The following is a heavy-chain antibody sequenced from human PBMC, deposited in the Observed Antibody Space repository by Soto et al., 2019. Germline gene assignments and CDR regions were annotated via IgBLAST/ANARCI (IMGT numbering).Heavy chain of an antibody. CDR1: GFTVSNYW. CDR3: ARDLCDY. V-gene: IGHV3-7*01. J-gene: IGHJ4*02. CDR2: INEDGSEN. Sequence: EVQLVESGGGLVQPGGSLRLSCEASGFTVSNYWMNWVRQAPGQGLEWVANINEDGSENYLVDSAKGRFTISRDNAKNSLYLQMSSLRAEDTAVYYCARDLCDYWGQGTLVTVSS.